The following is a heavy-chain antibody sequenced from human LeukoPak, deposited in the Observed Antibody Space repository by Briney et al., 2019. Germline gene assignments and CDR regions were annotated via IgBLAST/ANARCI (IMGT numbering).Heavy chain of an antibody. CDR2: FSPKTGGS. CDR1: GYTFIGHY. J-gene: IGHJ3*02. V-gene: IGHV1-2*02. D-gene: IGHD3-9*01. CDR3: ARDLTRNAFDI. Sequence: ASVKVSCKTSGYTFIGHYMHWVRQAPGHGLEWMGWFSPKTGGSHFAQKFRGRVAMTTDTSISTVYMELSSLRSDDTAIYYCARDLTRNAFDIWGQGTMVIVFS.